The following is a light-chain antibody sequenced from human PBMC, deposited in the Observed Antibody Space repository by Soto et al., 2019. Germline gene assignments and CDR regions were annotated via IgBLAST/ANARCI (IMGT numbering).Light chain of an antibody. CDR1: QGISSY. CDR3: QQLNSYLRGST. V-gene: IGKV1-9*01. CDR2: AAS. Sequence: IQLTQSPSSLSASVGDRVTITCRASQGISSYLAWYQQKPGKAPKLLIYAASTLQSGVPSRFSGSGSGTDFTLTISSLQPEDFATYSCQQLNSYLRGSTFGPGPKVDIK. J-gene: IGKJ3*01.